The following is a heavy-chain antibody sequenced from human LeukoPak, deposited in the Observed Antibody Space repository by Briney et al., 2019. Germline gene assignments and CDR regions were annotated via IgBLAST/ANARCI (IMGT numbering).Heavy chain of an antibody. J-gene: IGHJ3*02. Sequence: GGSLRLSCAASGFTFSSYWMHWVRQVPGKGLVWVSRIKTDGSSTGYADSVKGRFTISRDNAKKTLYLQMNSLRVEDTAVYYCARGGSPPEALGYAFDIWGQGTMVTVSS. D-gene: IGHD1-26*01. CDR1: GFTFSSYW. V-gene: IGHV3-74*01. CDR2: IKTDGSST. CDR3: ARGGSPPEALGYAFDI.